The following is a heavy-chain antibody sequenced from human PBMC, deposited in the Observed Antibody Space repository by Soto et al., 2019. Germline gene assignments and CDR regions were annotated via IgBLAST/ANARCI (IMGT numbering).Heavy chain of an antibody. CDR1: GGSISSYR. CDR2: IYNIGST. CDR3: ARGIETWNHHYFDY. J-gene: IGHJ4*02. V-gene: IGHV4-59*12. D-gene: IGHD1-1*01. Sequence: SETLSLTCSVSGGSISSYRWSWIRQFPGKGLEWLGYIYNIGSTNYNPSLKSRVAISADTSENQFSLRLSSVTAADTAVYYCARGIETWNHHYFDYWGQGILVTVSS.